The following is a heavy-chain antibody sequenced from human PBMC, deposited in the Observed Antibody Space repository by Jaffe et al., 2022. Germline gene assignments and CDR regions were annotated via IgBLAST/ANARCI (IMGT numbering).Heavy chain of an antibody. J-gene: IGHJ4*02. V-gene: IGHV3-9*01. Sequence: EVQLVESGGGLVQPGRSLRLSCAASGFTFDDYAMHWVRQAPGKGLEWVSGISWNSGSIGYADSVKGRFTISRDNAKNSLYLQMNSLRAEDTALYYCAKDADSGPTVTNIFDYWGQGTLVTVSS. D-gene: IGHD4-17*01. CDR3: AKDADSGPTVTNIFDY. CDR1: GFTFDDYA. CDR2: ISWNSGSI.